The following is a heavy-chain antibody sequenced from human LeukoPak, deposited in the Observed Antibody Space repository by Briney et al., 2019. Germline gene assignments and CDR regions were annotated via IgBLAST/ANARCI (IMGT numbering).Heavy chain of an antibody. CDR2: IRFDGSNK. CDR3: ARDYARGSWSEEAHYS. CDR1: GFTFSSYG. J-gene: IGHJ4*02. Sequence: GGSLRLSCAASGFTFSSYGMLWVRQAPGRGLEWVAFIRFDGSNKYYADSVKGRFTISRDNSKNTLYLQMNSLRAEDTAVYYCARDYARGSWSEEAHYSCGPGALVTLSS. V-gene: IGHV3-30*02. D-gene: IGHD3-3*01.